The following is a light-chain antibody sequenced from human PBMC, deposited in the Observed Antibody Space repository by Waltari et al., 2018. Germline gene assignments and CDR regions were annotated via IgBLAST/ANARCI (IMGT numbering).Light chain of an antibody. CDR3: AAWDVSLKGV. CDR2: SNH. V-gene: IGLV1-44*01. J-gene: IGLJ2*01. Sequence: QSVLTQPPSASGTPGQRVTISCSGSSSNIGSNTVNWYQKLPGMAPKLIINSNHPRPSGVPVRFSGSKSGTSASLAISGIQSDDEADYYCAAWDVSLKGVFGGGTKVTVL. CDR1: SSNIGSNT.